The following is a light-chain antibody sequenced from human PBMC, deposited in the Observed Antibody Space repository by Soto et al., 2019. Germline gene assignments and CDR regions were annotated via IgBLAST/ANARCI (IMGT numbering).Light chain of an antibody. Sequence: QSALTQPPSVSGSPGQSVTISCTETSSDFGSYNRVSWYRQPPGTAPKLLIYEDSHRPSGVPDRFSGSKSGNTASLTISGLQAEDEADYFCTFYTTSSTWVFGGGTKVTVL. V-gene: IGLV2-18*01. CDR1: SSDFGSYNR. J-gene: IGLJ3*02. CDR2: EDS. CDR3: TFYTTSSTWV.